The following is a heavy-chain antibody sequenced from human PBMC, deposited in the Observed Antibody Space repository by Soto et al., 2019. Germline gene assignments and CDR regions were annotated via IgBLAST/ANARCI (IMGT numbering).Heavy chain of an antibody. CDR2: ISTYKGNT. CDR1: GYTFTSYG. J-gene: IGHJ4*02. CDR3: ATRSPAFDY. Sequence: QVQLVQSGPEVKKPGASVKVSGKTSGYTFTSYGISWVRQAPGQGLEWMGWISTYKGNTNYAQKFQGRVTMNTDTSTSTAYMELRSLRSDDTAVYYCATRSPAFDYWGQGNLVTVSS. V-gene: IGHV1-18*01.